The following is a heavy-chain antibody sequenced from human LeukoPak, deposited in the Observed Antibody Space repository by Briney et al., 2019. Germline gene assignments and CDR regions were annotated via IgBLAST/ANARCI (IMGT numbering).Heavy chain of an antibody. CDR3: VKGPLGDYWGRGDY. Sequence: GGSLRLSCAASGFSFDDYAMHWVRQAPGKGLEWVSGISWNSGGIGYVDSVKGRFTISRDNAKNFLYLQMNRLRAEDTALYYCVKGPLGDYWGRGDYWGQGTLVTVSS. V-gene: IGHV3-9*01. D-gene: IGHD4-17*01. J-gene: IGHJ4*02. CDR2: ISWNSGGI. CDR1: GFSFDDYA.